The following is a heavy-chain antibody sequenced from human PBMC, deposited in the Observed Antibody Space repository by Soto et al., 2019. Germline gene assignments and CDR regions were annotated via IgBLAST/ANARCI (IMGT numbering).Heavy chain of an antibody. J-gene: IGHJ3*02. CDR2: ISGSGGST. Sequence: GALRLSCAASGFTFSSYAMSWVRQAPGKGLEWVSAISGSGGSTYYADSVKGRFTISRDNSKNTLYLQVNSLRAEDTAVYYCAKDTTTVTSAFDIWGQGTMVTVS. CDR1: GFTFSSYA. V-gene: IGHV3-23*01. CDR3: AKDTTTVTSAFDI. D-gene: IGHD4-17*01.